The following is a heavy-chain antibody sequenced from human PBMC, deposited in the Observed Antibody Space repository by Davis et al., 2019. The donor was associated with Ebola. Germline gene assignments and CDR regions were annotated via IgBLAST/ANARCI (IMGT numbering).Heavy chain of an antibody. D-gene: IGHD6-6*01. V-gene: IGHV3-21*01. CDR2: ISSSSSYI. CDR3: ARGSSIAALGGMDV. J-gene: IGHJ6*04. CDR1: GFTFSSYS. Sequence: GGSLRLSCAASGFTFSSYSMNWVRQAPGKGLEWVSSISSSSSYIYYADSVKGRFTISRDNAKNSLYLQMNSLRAEDTAVYYCARGSSIAALGGMDVWGKGTTVTVPS.